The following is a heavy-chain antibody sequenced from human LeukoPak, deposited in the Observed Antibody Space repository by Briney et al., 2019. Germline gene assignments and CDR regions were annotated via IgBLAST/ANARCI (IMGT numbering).Heavy chain of an antibody. CDR3: AKHSSDLSFDY. CDR1: GFTFSTYW. J-gene: IGHJ4*02. Sequence: QTGGSLRLSCAASGFTFSTYWMSWVRQAPGKGLEWVANIKQDGSDKYYADSVKGRFTISRDNSKNTLYLQMNSLRAEDTAVYYCAKHSSDLSFDYWGQGTLVTVSS. CDR2: IKQDGSDK. V-gene: IGHV3-7*01. D-gene: IGHD2-15*01.